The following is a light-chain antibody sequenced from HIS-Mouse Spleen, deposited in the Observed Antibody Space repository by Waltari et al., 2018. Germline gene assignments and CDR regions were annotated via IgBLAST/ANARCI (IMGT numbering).Light chain of an antibody. J-gene: IGLJ3*02. Sequence: QSALTQPASVSGSPGQSITISCTGTSSDVGSYNLVSWYQQHPGKAPKLMFYEGSKRASGVSKCFSVSESGNTASLTISGLQAEDEADYYCCSYAGSSTWVFGVGTKLTVL. V-gene: IGLV2-23*01. CDR3: CSYAGSSTWV. CDR1: SSDVGSYNL. CDR2: EGS.